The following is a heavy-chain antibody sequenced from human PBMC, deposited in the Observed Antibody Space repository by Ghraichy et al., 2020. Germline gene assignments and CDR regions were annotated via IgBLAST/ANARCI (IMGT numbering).Heavy chain of an antibody. Sequence: SETLSLTCTVSGGSISSYYWSWIRQPPGKGLEWIGYIYYSGSTNYNPSLKSRVTISVDTSKNQFSLKLSSVTAADTAVYYCARAPNAIAAVGTGWFDPWCQGTLFPFSS. D-gene: IGHD6-13*01. CDR2: IYYSGST. J-gene: IGHJ5*02. V-gene: IGHV4-59*01. CDR3: ARAPNAIAAVGTGWFDP. CDR1: GGSISSYY.